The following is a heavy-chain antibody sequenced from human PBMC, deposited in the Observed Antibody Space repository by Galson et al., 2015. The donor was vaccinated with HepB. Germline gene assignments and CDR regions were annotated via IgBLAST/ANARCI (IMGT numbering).Heavy chain of an antibody. D-gene: IGHD3-16*01. CDR2: IIPILGIA. CDR1: GGTFSSYA. CDR3: AKGGLNRYYYGMDV. V-gene: IGHV1-69*04. Sequence: SVKVSCKASGGTFSSYAISWVRQAPGQGLEWMGRIIPILGIANYAQKFQGRVTITADKSTSTAYMELNSLRAEDTAVYYCAKGGLNRYYYGMDVWGQGTTVTVSS. J-gene: IGHJ6*02.